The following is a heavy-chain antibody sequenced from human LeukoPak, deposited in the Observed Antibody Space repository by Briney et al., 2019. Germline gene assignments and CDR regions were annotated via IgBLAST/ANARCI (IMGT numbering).Heavy chain of an antibody. Sequence: ASVKVSCKASGYTFTRYYLHWMRQAHGQGHEWMGIIDPSGDSTSYAQKFQGRVTMTRDTSTSTVYMELSSLRSEDTAVYYCAKDLLVSSRSVYFQHWGQGTLVTVSS. J-gene: IGHJ1*01. CDR1: GYTFTRYY. D-gene: IGHD3-3*01. V-gene: IGHV1-46*01. CDR2: IDPSGDST. CDR3: AKDLLVSSRSVYFQH.